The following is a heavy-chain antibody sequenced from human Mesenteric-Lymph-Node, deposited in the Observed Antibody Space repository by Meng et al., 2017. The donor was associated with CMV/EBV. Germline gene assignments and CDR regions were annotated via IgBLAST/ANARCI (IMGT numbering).Heavy chain of an antibody. CDR2: IYHSGST. V-gene: IGHV4-30-4*08. CDR1: GDSISGGDFY. D-gene: IGHD3-3*01. CDR3: DRSFGTVGFLEWPGAFDI. Sequence: SETLSLTCTVSGDSISGGDFYWSWIRQPPGKGLEWIGYIYHSGSTSYNPSLKSRLDISVDTSKNQFSLRLRSVTAADTAVYYCDRSFGTVGFLEWPGAFDIWGQGTMVTVSS. J-gene: IGHJ3*02.